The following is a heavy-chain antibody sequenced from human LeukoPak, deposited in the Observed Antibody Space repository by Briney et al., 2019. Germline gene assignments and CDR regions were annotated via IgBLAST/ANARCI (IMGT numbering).Heavy chain of an antibody. J-gene: IGHJ4*02. D-gene: IGHD2-2*01. CDR3: ARLRRGIVVVPAVKRGFDY. Sequence: NTSETLSLTCAVYDGSFSGYYWSWIRQPPRKGLEWIGEINHSGSTNYNPSLKSRVTISVDRSKNQFSLKLSSVTAADTAVYYCARLRRGIVVVPAVKRGFDYWGQGTLVTVSS. CDR2: INHSGST. CDR1: DGSFSGYY. V-gene: IGHV4-34*01.